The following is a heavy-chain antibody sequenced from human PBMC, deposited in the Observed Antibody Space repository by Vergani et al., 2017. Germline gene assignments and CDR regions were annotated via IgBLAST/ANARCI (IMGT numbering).Heavy chain of an antibody. CDR3: ASLRYVGVAGTRRDAFDI. V-gene: IGHV5-51*01. J-gene: IGHJ3*02. D-gene: IGHD6-19*01. CDR1: GYSFTSYW. CDR2: IYPGDSDT. Sequence: EVQLVQSGAEVKKPGESLKISCKGSGYSFTSYWIGWVRQMPGKGLEWMGIIYPGDSDTRYSPSFQGQVTISADKSISTAYLQWSSLKVSDTAMYYCASLRYVGVAGTRRDAFDIWGQGTMVTVSS.